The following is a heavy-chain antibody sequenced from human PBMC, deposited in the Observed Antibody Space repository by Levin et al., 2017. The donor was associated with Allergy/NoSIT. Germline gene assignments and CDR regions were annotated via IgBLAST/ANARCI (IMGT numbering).Heavy chain of an antibody. V-gene: IGHV4-39*01. CDR1: GDSISSNNYY. J-gene: IGHJ4*02. Sequence: GSLRLSCTVSGDSISSNNYYWSWIRQPPGKGLEWIGSIYYSGSTYYNPSLKSRVTISVDTSKNQFSLKLSSVTAADTGVYYCARHGGFDNGYPRWFDYWGQGTLITASS. CDR2: IYYSGST. CDR3: ARHGGFDNGYPRWFDY. D-gene: IGHD5-18*01.